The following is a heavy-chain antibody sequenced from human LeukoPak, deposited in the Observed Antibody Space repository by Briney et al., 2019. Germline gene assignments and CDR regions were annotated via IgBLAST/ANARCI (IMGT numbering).Heavy chain of an antibody. CDR1: GDSMSSYY. Sequence: PSESLSLTCTVSGDSMSSYYWSWIRQSPGKGLEWIGYLHYSGSTNYNPSLKSRVTISIDTSKNQFSLKVSSVTAADTAVCYCARGLSGSFYYFDYWGQGTLVTVSS. CDR3: ARGLSGSFYYFDY. D-gene: IGHD1-26*01. CDR2: LHYSGST. V-gene: IGHV4-59*01. J-gene: IGHJ4*02.